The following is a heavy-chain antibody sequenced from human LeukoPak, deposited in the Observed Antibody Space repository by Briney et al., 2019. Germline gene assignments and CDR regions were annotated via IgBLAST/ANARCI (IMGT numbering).Heavy chain of an antibody. CDR2: ISSSSSYI. J-gene: IGHJ6*03. Sequence: GGSLRLSCAASGFTFSSYSMNWVRQAPGKGLEWVSSISSSSSYIYYADSVKGRFTISRDNAKNSLYLQMNSLRAEDTAVYYCARCIPLYRGYYYYMDVWGKGTTVTVSS. CDR3: ARCIPLYRGYYYYMDV. CDR1: GFTFSSYS. V-gene: IGHV3-21*01. D-gene: IGHD2-21*01.